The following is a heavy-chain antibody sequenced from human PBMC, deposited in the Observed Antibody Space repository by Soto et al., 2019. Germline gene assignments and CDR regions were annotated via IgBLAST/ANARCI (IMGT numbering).Heavy chain of an antibody. Sequence: QMQLVQSGAEVKKPGASVKVSCKASGYTFTSYQMHWVRQAPEQGLEWMGIINPSGGRITYAPRCQGRVMTTRDTSTNTVYTELRSLRSEDTAVYYCARDGPPTTTGVGPSYTMDVWGQGTTVTAS. D-gene: IGHD3-3*01. CDR3: ARDGPPTTTGVGPSYTMDV. V-gene: IGHV1-46*01. CDR1: GYTFTSYQ. J-gene: IGHJ6*02. CDR2: INPSGGRI.